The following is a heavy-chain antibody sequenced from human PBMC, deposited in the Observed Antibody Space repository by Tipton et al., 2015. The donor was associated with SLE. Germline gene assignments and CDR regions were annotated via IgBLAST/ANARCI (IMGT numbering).Heavy chain of an antibody. CDR2: ISYTGNT. CDR1: GASIGDHY. D-gene: IGHD3/OR15-3a*01. CDR3: ARDLGHGGDSDY. J-gene: IGHJ4*02. Sequence: TLSLTCTVSGASIGDHYWTWIRQPPGKGLEWIGYISYTGNTNFNPSLKSRVTMSVATSKNQFSLRLTSVTAADTAVYYCARDLGHGGDSDYWGQGTLVTVSS. V-gene: IGHV4-59*11.